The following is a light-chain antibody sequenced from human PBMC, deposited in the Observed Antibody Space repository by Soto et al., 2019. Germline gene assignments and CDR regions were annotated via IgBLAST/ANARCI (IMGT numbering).Light chain of an antibody. J-gene: IGKJ5*01. CDR1: QSINSN. Sequence: EVLMTQSPATLSVSPGDRATLSCRASQSINSNLAWYQQQPGQAPRLLIYGASTRATAVPDRFSGSGSGTEFTLTITSLKSDDFAVYFCQQYSDWPITFGQGTRLEIK. CDR3: QQYSDWPIT. CDR2: GAS. V-gene: IGKV3-15*01.